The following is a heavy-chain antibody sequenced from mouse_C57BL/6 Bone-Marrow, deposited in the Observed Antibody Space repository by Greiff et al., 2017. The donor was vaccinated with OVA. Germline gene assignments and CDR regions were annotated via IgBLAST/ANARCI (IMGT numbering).Heavy chain of an antibody. CDR1: GFTFSSYG. Sequence: EVQLVESGGDLVKPGGSLKLSCAASGFTFSSYGMSWVRQTPDKRLEWVATFSSGGSYTYYPDSVKGRFTISRDNAKNTLYLQMSSLKSEDTAMYYCARRYGSSFAYWGQGTLVTVSA. D-gene: IGHD1-1*01. CDR3: ARRYGSSFAY. V-gene: IGHV5-6*01. J-gene: IGHJ3*01. CDR2: FSSGGSYT.